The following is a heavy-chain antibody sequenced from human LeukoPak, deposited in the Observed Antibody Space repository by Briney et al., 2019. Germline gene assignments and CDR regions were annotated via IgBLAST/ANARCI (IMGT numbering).Heavy chain of an antibody. V-gene: IGHV3-64D*06. Sequence: GGSLRLSCSASGFTFNSFAIHWVRQAPGKGLEYVSVISGNGGSTYYADSVKGRFTISRDNSKNTLYLQMSSLRAEDTAVYYCVKESGFMVAPNSAFDIWGQGTMVTVSS. J-gene: IGHJ3*02. CDR2: ISGNGGST. CDR3: VKESGFMVAPNSAFDI. CDR1: GFTFNSFA. D-gene: IGHD4/OR15-4a*01.